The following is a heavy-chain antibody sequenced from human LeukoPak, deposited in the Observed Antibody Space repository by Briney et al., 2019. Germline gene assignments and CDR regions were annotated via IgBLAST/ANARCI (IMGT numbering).Heavy chain of an antibody. CDR3: ARGASTWIQLMYFQH. CDR1: GGSISSYY. J-gene: IGHJ1*01. Sequence: SETLSLTCTVSGGSISSYYWNWIRQPPGKGLEWIGYIYYTGSSDYNPSLKSRVTISLDTSKNQFSLKLNYVTAADTAVYFCARGASTWIQLMYFQHWGQGTLVTVSS. CDR2: IYYTGSS. D-gene: IGHD5-18*01. V-gene: IGHV4-59*01.